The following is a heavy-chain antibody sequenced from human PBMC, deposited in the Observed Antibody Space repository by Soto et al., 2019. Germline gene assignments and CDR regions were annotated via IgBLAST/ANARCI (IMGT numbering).Heavy chain of an antibody. D-gene: IGHD3-10*01. Sequence: SETLSLTCAVSGASVSSTYWWSWVRQPPGKGPEWIGEINHSGSTNYNPSLKSRVTISVDTSKNQFSLKLSSVTAADTAVYYCARGTGMVRGISSKVSYYYYGMDVWGQGTTVTVSS. CDR3: ARGTGMVRGISSKVSYYYYGMDV. J-gene: IGHJ6*02. CDR1: GASVSSTYW. CDR2: INHSGST. V-gene: IGHV4-4*02.